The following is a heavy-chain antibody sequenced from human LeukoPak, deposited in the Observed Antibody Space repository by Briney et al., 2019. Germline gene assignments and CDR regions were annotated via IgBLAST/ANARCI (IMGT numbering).Heavy chain of an antibody. Sequence: SETLSLTCTVSGYSIRSGYYWGWIRQPPGRGLEWIGSIYHSGSTYYNPSLKSRVTISVDTSKNEFSLKLTSVTAADTAVYYCARDEGPSLWAPTDAFDIWGQGTMVTVSS. V-gene: IGHV4-38-2*02. D-gene: IGHD3-10*01. CDR2: IYHSGST. J-gene: IGHJ3*02. CDR1: GYSIRSGYY. CDR3: ARDEGPSLWAPTDAFDI.